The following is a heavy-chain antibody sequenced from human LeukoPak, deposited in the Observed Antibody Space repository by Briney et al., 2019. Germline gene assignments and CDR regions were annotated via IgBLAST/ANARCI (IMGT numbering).Heavy chain of an antibody. CDR2: IYYSGST. D-gene: IGHD3-10*01. CDR3: ARRATYGSGSYFLGLIDY. J-gene: IGHJ4*02. V-gene: IGHV4-39*01. CDR1: GGSISSSSYY. Sequence: SETLSLTCTVPGGSISSSSYYWGWIRQPPGKGLEWIGSIYYSGSTYYNPSLKSRVTISVDTSKNQFSLKLSSVTAADTAVYYCARRATYGSGSYFLGLIDYWGQGTLVTVSS.